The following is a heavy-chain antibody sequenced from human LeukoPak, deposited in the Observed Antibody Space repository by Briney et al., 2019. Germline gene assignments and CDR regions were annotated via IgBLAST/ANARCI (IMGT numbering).Heavy chain of an antibody. D-gene: IGHD3-22*01. V-gene: IGHV4-34*01. CDR3: ARGRRGYSSGYSYYFDY. J-gene: IGHJ4*02. Sequence: SETCPSPALSMVGPSVVTTGAGSASPQGRGWSGLGKINHSGSTNYNPSLKSRVTISVDTSKNQFSLKLSSVTAADTAVYYCARGRRGYSSGYSYYFDYWGQGTLVTVSS. CDR1: VGPSVVTT. CDR2: INHSGST.